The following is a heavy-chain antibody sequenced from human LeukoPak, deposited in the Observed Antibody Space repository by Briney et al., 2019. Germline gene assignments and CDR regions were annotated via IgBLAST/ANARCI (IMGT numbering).Heavy chain of an antibody. CDR3: ARDSTYYYDSGSSGPHYFDN. V-gene: IGHV3-30*01. CDR1: GFTFSSYA. D-gene: IGHD3-10*01. CDR2: ISSGGTDE. Sequence: GGSLRLSCAASGFTFSSYAMHWVRQAPGKGLEWVSLISSGGTDEYYADSVKGRFTISRDNSKNTLYLQLNSLRAEDTAVYYCARDSTYYYDSGSSGPHYFDNWGQGALVTVSS. J-gene: IGHJ4*02.